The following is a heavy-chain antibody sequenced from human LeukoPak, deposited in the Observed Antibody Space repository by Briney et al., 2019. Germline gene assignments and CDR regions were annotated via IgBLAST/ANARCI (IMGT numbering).Heavy chain of an antibody. J-gene: IGHJ4*02. CDR3: ARLRGYSYGSIDY. Sequence: KPSETLFLTCTVSGGSISSSSYYWGWIRQPPGKGLEWIGSIYYSGSTYYNPSLKSRVTISVDTSKNQVSLKLSSVTAADTAVYYCARLRGYSYGSIDYWGQGTLVTVSS. CDR2: IYYSGST. V-gene: IGHV4-39*01. CDR1: GGSISSSSYY. D-gene: IGHD5-18*01.